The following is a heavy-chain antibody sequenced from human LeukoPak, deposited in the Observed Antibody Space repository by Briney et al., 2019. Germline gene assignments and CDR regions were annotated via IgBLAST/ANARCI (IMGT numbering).Heavy chain of an antibody. CDR3: AIASHAGYDSSGEFDY. CDR1: GFTFSSYG. V-gene: IGHV3-33*01. CDR2: IWYDGSNK. D-gene: IGHD3-22*01. Sequence: GGSLRLSCAASGFTFSSYGMHWVRQAPGKGLEWVAVIWYDGSNKYYADSVKGRFTISRDNSKNTLYLQMNSLRAEDTAVYYCAIASHAGYDSSGEFDYSGQGTLVTVSS. J-gene: IGHJ4*02.